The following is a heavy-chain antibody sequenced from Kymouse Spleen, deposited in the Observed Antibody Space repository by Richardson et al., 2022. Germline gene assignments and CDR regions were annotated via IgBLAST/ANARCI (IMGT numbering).Heavy chain of an antibody. V-gene: IGHV4-61*01. Sequence: QVQLQESGPGLVKPSETLSLTCTVSGGSVSSGSYYWSWIRQPPGKGLEWIGYIYYSGSTNYNPSLKSRVTISVDTSKNQFSLKLSSVTAADTAVYYCARGLAAAGFDYWGQGTLVTVSS. D-gene: IGHD6-13*01. J-gene: IGHJ4*02. CDR3: ARGLAAAGFDY. CDR2: IYYSGST. CDR1: GGSVSSGSYY.